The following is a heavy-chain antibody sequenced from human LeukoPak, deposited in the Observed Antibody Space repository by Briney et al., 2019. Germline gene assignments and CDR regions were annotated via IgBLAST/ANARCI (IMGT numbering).Heavy chain of an antibody. CDR2: IIPIFGTA. J-gene: IGHJ4*02. Sequence: SVTVSCKASGGTFSSYAISWVRQAPGQGLEWMGGIIPIFGTANYAQKFQGRVTITADESTSTAYMELSSLRSEDTAVYYCARGANYNPDRFDYWGQGTLVTVSS. V-gene: IGHV1-69*13. CDR1: GGTFSSYA. D-gene: IGHD1-14*01. CDR3: ARGANYNPDRFDY.